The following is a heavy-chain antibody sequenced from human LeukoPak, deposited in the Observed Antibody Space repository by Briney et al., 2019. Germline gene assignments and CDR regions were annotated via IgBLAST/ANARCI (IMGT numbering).Heavy chain of an antibody. D-gene: IGHD3/OR15-3a*01. V-gene: IGHV4-34*01. J-gene: IGHJ5*02. CDR2: INHSGST. Sequence: SETLPLTCAVYGGSFSGYYWSWIRQPPGKGLEWIGEINHSGSTNYNPSLKSRVTISVDTSKNQFSLKLSSVTAADTAVYYCARRGTGLRVIDPWGQGTLVTVSS. CDR3: ARRGTGLRVIDP. CDR1: GGSFSGYY.